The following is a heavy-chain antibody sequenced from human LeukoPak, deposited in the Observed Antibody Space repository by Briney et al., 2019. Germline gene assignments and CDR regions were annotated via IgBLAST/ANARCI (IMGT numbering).Heavy chain of an antibody. CDR3: ARDPYDSSGYYYVRGYFDY. V-gene: IGHV3-30-3*01. J-gene: IGHJ4*02. CDR2: ISYDGSNK. CDR1: GFTFSSYA. D-gene: IGHD3-22*01. Sequence: GGSLRLSCAASGFTFSSYAMHWVRQAPGKGLEWVAVISYDGSNKYYADSVKGRFTISRDNSKNTLYLQMNSLRAEDTAVYYCARDPYDSSGYYYVRGYFDYWGQGTLVTVSS.